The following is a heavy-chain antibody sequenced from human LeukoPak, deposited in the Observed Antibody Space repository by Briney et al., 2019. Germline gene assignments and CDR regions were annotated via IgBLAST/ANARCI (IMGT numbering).Heavy chain of an antibody. D-gene: IGHD5-24*01. CDR1: GGTFSSYA. CDR2: IIPIFGTA. V-gene: IGHV1-69*05. CDR3: ARSRWLQLRSYYYYYMDV. Sequence: RASVKVSCKASGGTFSSYAISWVRQAPGQGLEWMGGIIPIFGTATYAQKFQGRVTITTDESTSTACMELSSLRSEDTAVYYCARSRWLQLRSYYYYYMDVWGKGTTVTVSS. J-gene: IGHJ6*03.